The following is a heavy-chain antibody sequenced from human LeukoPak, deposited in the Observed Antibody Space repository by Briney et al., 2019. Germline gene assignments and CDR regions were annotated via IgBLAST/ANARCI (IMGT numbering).Heavy chain of an antibody. D-gene: IGHD3-10*01. CDR2: INPNSGGT. J-gene: IGHJ4*02. CDR3: ARDGPRGDVDY. V-gene: IGHV1-2*02. Sequence: EASVKVSCKASGYTFTDYYMDWVRQAPGQGLEWMEWINPNSGGTNYAQQFQGRVTMSRDTSNSTAYMELSRLRSDDTAVYYCARDGPRGDVDYWGQGTLVTVSS. CDR1: GYTFTDYY.